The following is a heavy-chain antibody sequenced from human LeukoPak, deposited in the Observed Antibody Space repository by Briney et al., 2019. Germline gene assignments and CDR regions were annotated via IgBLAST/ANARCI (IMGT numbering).Heavy chain of an antibody. CDR3: ARDRVGAVDY. J-gene: IGHJ4*02. V-gene: IGHV3-11*04. D-gene: IGHD1-26*01. Sequence: GALRLSCVGSAFTFSEYSMSWIRQAPGRELEWISSITESGGTEYYADSVKGRFSISRDNAKSALYLQMNSLRAEDTAVYYCARDRVGAVDYWGQGTLVTVSS. CDR1: AFTFSEYS. CDR2: ITESGGTE.